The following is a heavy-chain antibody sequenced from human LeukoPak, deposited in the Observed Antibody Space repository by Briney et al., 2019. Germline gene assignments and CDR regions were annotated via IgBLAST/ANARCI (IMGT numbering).Heavy chain of an antibody. J-gene: IGHJ4*02. V-gene: IGHV3-9*01. CDR2: ISWNSGSI. CDR3: ANAHWDN. Sequence: GRSLRLSCAASGFTFDDYAMHWVRQAPGKGLEWVSGISWNSGSIGYADSVKGRFTISRDNAKNSLYLQMNSLRAEDTALYYCANAHWDNWGQGTLVTVSS. CDR1: GFTFDDYA.